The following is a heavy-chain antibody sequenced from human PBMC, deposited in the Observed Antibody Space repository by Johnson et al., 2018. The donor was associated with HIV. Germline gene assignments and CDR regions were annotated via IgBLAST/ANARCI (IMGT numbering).Heavy chain of an antibody. Sequence: QVQLVESGGGLVQPGGSLRLSCAASGFTFSSYWMSWVRQAPGRGLEWVAFIRYDESDKYYADSVKGRFTMSREDAKNSLYLQMNSLRAEDTAVYYCARGTGTDDAFDIWGQGTMVTVSS. V-gene: IGHV3-30*02. J-gene: IGHJ3*02. D-gene: IGHD1-1*01. CDR3: ARGTGTDDAFDI. CDR1: GFTFSSYW. CDR2: IRYDESDK.